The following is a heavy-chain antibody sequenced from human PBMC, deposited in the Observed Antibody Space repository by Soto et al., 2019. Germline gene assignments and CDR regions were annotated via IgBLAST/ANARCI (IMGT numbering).Heavy chain of an antibody. CDR2: SYYRSQWYD. CDR3: ARDRTTVNYYYYGMDV. V-gene: IGHV6-1*01. CDR1: GDSVSSNSAA. Sequence: PSQTLSLTCAISGDSVSSNSAAWNWIRQSPSRGLEWLGRSYYRSQWYDDYAVSVKSRITINPDTSKNQFSLQLNSVTPEDTAVYYCARDRTTVNYYYYGMDVWGQGTTVTVSS. D-gene: IGHD4-4*01. J-gene: IGHJ6*02.